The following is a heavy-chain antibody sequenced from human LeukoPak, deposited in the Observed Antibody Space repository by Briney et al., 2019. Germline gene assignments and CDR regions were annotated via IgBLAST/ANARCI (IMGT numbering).Heavy chain of an antibody. J-gene: IGHJ4*02. D-gene: IGHD3-10*01. CDR3: ASFMVRGVIAYFDY. Sequence: SETLSLTCAVSGYSISSGYYCGWIRQPPGKGLEWMGSIYHSGSTYYNPSLKSRVTISVDTSKNQFSLKLSYVTAADTAVYYCASFMVRGVIAYFDYWGQGTLVTVSS. CDR1: GYSISSGYY. V-gene: IGHV4-38-2*01. CDR2: IYHSGST.